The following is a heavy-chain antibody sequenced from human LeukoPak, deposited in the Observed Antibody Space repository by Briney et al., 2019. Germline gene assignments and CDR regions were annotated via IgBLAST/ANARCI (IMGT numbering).Heavy chain of an antibody. CDR2: IYYSGNT. CDR3: AREVAAGSYRGFDY. V-gene: IGHV4-39*07. J-gene: IGHJ4*02. CDR1: GGSISSTTYY. Sequence: SETLSLTCIVSGGSISSTTYYWGWIRQPPGKRLEWIGSIYYSGNTYYNPSLKSRVTISVDTSKNQFSLKVNSVTAADTATYYCAREVAAGSYRGFDYWGQGTLVTVSS. D-gene: IGHD6-19*01.